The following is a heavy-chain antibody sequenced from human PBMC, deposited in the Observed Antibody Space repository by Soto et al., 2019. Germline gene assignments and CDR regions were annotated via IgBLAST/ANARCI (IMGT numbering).Heavy chain of an antibody. Sequence: QVQLVESGGGVVQPGRSLRLSCEASGFTFSSYSIHWVRQAPGKGLEWVAVISFDGSYEYYADSVKGRFTISRDNSKNTLYLQMNSLRAVDTAVYYCVRGAGITVASTSFDYWGQGTLVTVSS. CDR2: ISFDGSYE. CDR3: VRGAGITVASTSFDY. CDR1: GFTFSSYS. J-gene: IGHJ4*02. V-gene: IGHV3-30-3*01. D-gene: IGHD6-19*01.